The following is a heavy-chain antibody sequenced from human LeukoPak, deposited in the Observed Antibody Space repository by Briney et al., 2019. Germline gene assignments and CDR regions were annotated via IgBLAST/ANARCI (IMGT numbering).Heavy chain of an antibody. Sequence: AETLSLTCTVSGGSISRYYWSWIRQPPGKGREWIGYIYYSVSTNYNPSLKSRATISVDTSKKTFSLKLSSVAAADTAVYYCARGRNNFDYWGQGTLVTVSS. J-gene: IGHJ4*02. CDR1: GGSISRYY. CDR2: IYYSVST. CDR3: ARGRNNFDY. V-gene: IGHV4-59*01. D-gene: IGHD1/OR15-1a*01.